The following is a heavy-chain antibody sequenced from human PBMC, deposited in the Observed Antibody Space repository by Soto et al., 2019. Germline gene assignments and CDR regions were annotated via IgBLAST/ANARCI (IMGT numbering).Heavy chain of an antibody. CDR1: GFTFSSYA. V-gene: IGHV3-23*01. CDR2: ISGSGGST. CDR3: AKVFGVDDYVWGFDY. Sequence: GGSLRLSCAASGFTFSSYAMSWVRQAPGKGLEWVSAISGSGGSTYYADSVKGRFTISRDNSKNTLYLQMNSLRAEDTAVYYCAKVFGVDDYVWGFDYWGQGTLVTVSS. D-gene: IGHD3-16*01. J-gene: IGHJ4*02.